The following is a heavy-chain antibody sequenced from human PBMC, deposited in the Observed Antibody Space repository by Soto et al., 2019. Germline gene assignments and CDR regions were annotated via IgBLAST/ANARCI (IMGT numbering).Heavy chain of an antibody. CDR2: IIPIFGTA. CDR3: AREGIANSYGYWPFDY. CDR1: GGTFSSYA. D-gene: IGHD5-18*01. V-gene: IGHV1-69*13. J-gene: IGHJ4*02. Sequence: SVKVSCKASGGTFSSYAISWVRQAPGQGLEWMGGIIPIFGTANYAQKFQGRVAITADESTSTAYMELSSLRSEDTAVYYCAREGIANSYGYWPFDYWGQGTLVTVSS.